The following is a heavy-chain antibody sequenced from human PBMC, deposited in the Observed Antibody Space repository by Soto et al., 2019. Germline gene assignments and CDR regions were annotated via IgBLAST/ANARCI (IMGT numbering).Heavy chain of an antibody. CDR3: ASEPLRPAAGLNYFDP. J-gene: IGHJ5*02. Sequence: QIQLVQSETEVKEPGASVKVSCKTSGYTFIHFGISWVRQGPGQGLEWMGWFSPFNCHTHYAQTFQGRVTLTTDTSTATAFLELRSLRSAATAVYYCASEPLRPAAGLNYFDPWGRGTLVTVSS. CDR2: FSPFNCHT. CDR1: GYTFIHFG. D-gene: IGHD6-13*01. V-gene: IGHV1-18*01.